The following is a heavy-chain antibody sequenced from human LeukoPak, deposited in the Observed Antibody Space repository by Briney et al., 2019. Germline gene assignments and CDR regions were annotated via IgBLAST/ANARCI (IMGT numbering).Heavy chain of an antibody. Sequence: PGGSLRLSCAASGFTFSSYAMSWVRQASGKGLEWVGRIRSTANGYATAYAASVKGRFTISRDDSKNTAYLQMDSLKTEDTAVYYCTGNYYGSGSYADFDYWGRGTLVTVSS. CDR1: GFTFSSYA. CDR3: TGNYYGSGSYADFDY. V-gene: IGHV3-73*01. CDR2: IRSTANGYAT. J-gene: IGHJ4*02. D-gene: IGHD3-10*01.